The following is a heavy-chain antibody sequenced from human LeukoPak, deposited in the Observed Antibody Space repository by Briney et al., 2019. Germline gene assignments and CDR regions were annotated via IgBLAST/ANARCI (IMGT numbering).Heavy chain of an antibody. CDR2: ISGSGGST. D-gene: IGHD6-19*01. Sequence: PGGSLRLSCAASGFTFSSYVMSWVRQAPGKGLDWVSGISGSGGSTNHADSVKGRFTISRDNSKNTLYLQMNSLRAEDTAEYYCAKVYSSGWYWVDYWGQGTLVTVSS. CDR1: GFTFSSYV. CDR3: AKVYSSGWYWVDY. J-gene: IGHJ4*02. V-gene: IGHV3-23*01.